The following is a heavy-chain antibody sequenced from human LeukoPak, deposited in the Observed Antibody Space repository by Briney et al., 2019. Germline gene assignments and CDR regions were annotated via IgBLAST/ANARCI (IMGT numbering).Heavy chain of an antibody. D-gene: IGHD3-22*01. CDR2: INHSGST. CDR1: GGSSSGYY. V-gene: IGHV4-34*01. J-gene: IGHJ4*02. Sequence: SSETLSLTCAVYGGSSSGYYWSWIRQPPGKGLEWIGEINHSGSTNYNPSLKSRVTISVDTSKNQFSLKLSSVTAADTAVYYCARGPITMIVVASGRYFDYWGQGTLVTVSS. CDR3: ARGPITMIVVASGRYFDY.